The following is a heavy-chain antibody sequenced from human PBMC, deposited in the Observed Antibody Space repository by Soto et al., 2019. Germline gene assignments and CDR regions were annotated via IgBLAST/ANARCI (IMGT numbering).Heavy chain of an antibody. CDR2: IYYSGST. V-gene: IGHV4-39*01. CDR3: ARRSRPGRSYWYFDL. Sequence: QLQLQESGPGLVKPSETLSLTCTVSGGSISSSSYYWGWIRQPPGKGLEWIGSIYYSGSTYYNPSLKSRVTISVDTSKNQFSLKLSSVTAADTAVYYCARRSRPGRSYWYFDLWGRGTLVTVSS. J-gene: IGHJ2*01. D-gene: IGHD2-8*02. CDR1: GGSISSSSYY.